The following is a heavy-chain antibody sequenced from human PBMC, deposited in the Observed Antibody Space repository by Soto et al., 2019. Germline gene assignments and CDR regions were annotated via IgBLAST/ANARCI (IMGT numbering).Heavy chain of an antibody. CDR2: IKQDGTEK. CDR1: GFTFSRYW. J-gene: IGHJ3*02. V-gene: IGHV3-7*01. Sequence: HPVGSLRLSCAASGFTFSRYWMNWVRQAPGKGLEWVANIKQDGTEKNYVDSVKGRFTISRDNAKNSLYLQMDSLRAEDTAVYFCARGDTPMITGMDSFDIWGQGTLVTVSS. D-gene: IGHD5-18*01. CDR3: ARGDTPMITGMDSFDI.